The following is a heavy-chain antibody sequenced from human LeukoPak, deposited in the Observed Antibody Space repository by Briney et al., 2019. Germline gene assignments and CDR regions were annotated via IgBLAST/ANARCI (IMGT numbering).Heavy chain of an antibody. V-gene: IGHV1-2*02. Sequence: ASVKVSCKASGYTFTGYYMHWVRQAPGQGLEWMGWINPNSGGTNYAQKFQGRVTMTTDTSTSTAYMELRSLRSDDTAVYYCARDLFNPAYYYDSSGDSHAFDIWGQGTMVTVSS. D-gene: IGHD3-22*01. CDR3: ARDLFNPAYYYDSSGDSHAFDI. CDR1: GYTFTGYY. J-gene: IGHJ3*02. CDR2: INPNSGGT.